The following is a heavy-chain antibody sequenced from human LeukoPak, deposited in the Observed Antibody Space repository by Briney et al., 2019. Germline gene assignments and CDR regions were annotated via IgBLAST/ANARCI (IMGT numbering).Heavy chain of an antibody. CDR3: VRHLSAGRPAFDI. CDR2: ISYSGST. D-gene: IGHD2-15*01. CDR1: GGSTNSYY. V-gene: IGHV4-59*08. J-gene: IGHJ3*02. Sequence: SETLSLTCTVSGGSTNSYYWSWIRQPPGKGLEWIGFISYSGSTNFNPSLTSRVTISVDTSNNRISLKQTSLTAADTAVYYCVRHLSAGRPAFDIWGQGTMVTVSS.